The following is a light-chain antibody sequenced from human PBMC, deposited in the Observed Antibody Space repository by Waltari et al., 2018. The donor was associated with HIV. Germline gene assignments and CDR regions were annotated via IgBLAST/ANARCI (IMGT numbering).Light chain of an antibody. CDR1: SSDVGRYNY. J-gene: IGLJ1*01. CDR3: SSYTSSSTRV. Sequence: QSALPQPASVSGSPGQSITISCTGTSSDVGRYNYVSWYQQHPGKAPKLMIYYVSNRPSGVSNRFSGSKSGNTASLTISGLQAEDEADYYCSSYTSSSTRVFGTGTKVTVL. CDR2: YVS. V-gene: IGLV2-14*01.